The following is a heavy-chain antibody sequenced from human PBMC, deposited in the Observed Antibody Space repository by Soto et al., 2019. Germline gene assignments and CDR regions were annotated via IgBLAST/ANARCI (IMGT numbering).Heavy chain of an antibody. CDR1: GGSISSYY. V-gene: IGHV4-59*08. Sequence: SDTLSLTCTVSGGSISSYYCSWIRQPPGKGLEWIGYIYYSGSTNYNPSLKSRVTISVDKSKNQFSLKLSSVTAADTAVYYCARRHYGSGSYYPSHFDYWGQGTLVTVS. J-gene: IGHJ4*02. CDR3: ARRHYGSGSYYPSHFDY. CDR2: IYYSGST. D-gene: IGHD3-10*01.